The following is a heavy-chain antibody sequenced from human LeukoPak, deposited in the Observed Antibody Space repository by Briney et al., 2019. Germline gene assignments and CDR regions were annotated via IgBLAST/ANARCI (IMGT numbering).Heavy chain of an antibody. J-gene: IGHJ6*02. CDR1: GYTFTGYY. V-gene: IGHV1-2*02. CDR3: ARGGSGIVVVPAAISYYYGMDV. CDR2: INPNSGGT. D-gene: IGHD2-2*02. Sequence: ASVKVSCKASGYTFTGYYMHWVRQAPGQGLEWMGWINPNSGGTNYAQKFQGRVTMTRDTSISTAYMELSRLRSDDTAMYYCARGGSGIVVVPAAISYYYGMDVWGQGTTVTVSS.